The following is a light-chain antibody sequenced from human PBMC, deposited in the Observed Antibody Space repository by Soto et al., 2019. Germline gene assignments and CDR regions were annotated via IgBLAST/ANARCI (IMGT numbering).Light chain of an antibody. V-gene: IGLV2-14*01. CDR1: SIDVGGYDY. J-gene: IGLJ1*01. CDR2: EVN. CDR3: SAYTTSNTLI. Sequence: QSALTHPASVSGSPGQSVTISCTGTSIDVGGYDYVSWYQQHPGTAPKLILYEVNNRPSGVSNRFSGSKSGNTASLIISGLQTEDEANYYCSAYTTSNTLIFGTGTKVTGL.